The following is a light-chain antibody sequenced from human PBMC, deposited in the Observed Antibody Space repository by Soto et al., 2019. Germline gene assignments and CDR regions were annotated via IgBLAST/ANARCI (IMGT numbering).Light chain of an antibody. CDR2: GAS. J-gene: IGKJ1*01. CDR1: QSVSSN. Sequence: DILMTQSPATLSLSPGGRATLSCRASQSVSSNLAWYQQKPGQAPRLLIYGASNRATGIPDRFSGSGSGTDFTLTISRLEPEDFAVYYCQQYGSSGTFGQGTKVDI. V-gene: IGKV3-20*01. CDR3: QQYGSSGT.